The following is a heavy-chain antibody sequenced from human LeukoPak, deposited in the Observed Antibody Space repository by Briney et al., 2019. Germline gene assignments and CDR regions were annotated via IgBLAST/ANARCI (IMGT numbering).Heavy chain of an antibody. CDR1: GGSISSGDYY. CDR2: IYYSGST. D-gene: IGHD3-3*01. J-gene: IGHJ4*02. Sequence: SETLSLTCTVSGGSISSGDYYWSWIRQPPGTGLEWIGYIYYSGSTYYNPSLKSRVTISVDTSKNQFSLKLSSVTAADTAVYYCARGWQIFGVVIRQFDYWGQGTLVTVSS. V-gene: IGHV4-30-4*08. CDR3: ARGWQIFGVVIRQFDY.